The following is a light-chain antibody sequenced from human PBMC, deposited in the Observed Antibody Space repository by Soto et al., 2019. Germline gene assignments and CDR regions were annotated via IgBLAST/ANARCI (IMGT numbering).Light chain of an antibody. J-gene: IGLJ1*01. CDR3: SSYAGNDEI. Sequence: QSALTQPPSASGSPGQSVTISCTGTSSDVGGYNYVSWYQQHPGKAPKLMIYDVSKRPSGVPDRFSGSKSGNTASLTVSGLQAEDEADYYCSSYAGNDEIFGTGTKLTVL. CDR2: DVS. CDR1: SSDVGGYNY. V-gene: IGLV2-8*01.